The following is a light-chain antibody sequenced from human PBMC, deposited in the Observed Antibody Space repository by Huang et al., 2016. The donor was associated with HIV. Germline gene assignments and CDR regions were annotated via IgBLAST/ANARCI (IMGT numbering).Light chain of an antibody. CDR1: QSVSHY. J-gene: IGKJ4*01. CDR3: QESDTWPRLT. CDR2: GAS. Sequence: IVLTQSPASLSLSLGERATLSCRASQSVSHYLAWYQHKPGQPPRLLIYGASRRATDIPTRCNGTGSGTDFTLTISSLETEDSAIYYCQESDTWPRLTLGGGTKVEIK. V-gene: IGKV3-11*01.